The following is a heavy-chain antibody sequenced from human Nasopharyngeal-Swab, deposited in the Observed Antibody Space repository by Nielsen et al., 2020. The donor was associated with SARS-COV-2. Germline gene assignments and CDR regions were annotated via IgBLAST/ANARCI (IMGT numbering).Heavy chain of an antibody. CDR3: ASRYYDFWSGYPSAFDI. CDR2: MNPNSGNT. D-gene: IGHD3-3*01. V-gene: IGHV1-8*01. J-gene: IGHJ3*02. Sequence: WVRQAPGQGLEWMGWMNPNSGNTGYAQKFQGRVTMTRNTSISTAYMELSSLGSEDTAVYYCASRYYDFWSGYPSAFDIWGQGTMVTVSS.